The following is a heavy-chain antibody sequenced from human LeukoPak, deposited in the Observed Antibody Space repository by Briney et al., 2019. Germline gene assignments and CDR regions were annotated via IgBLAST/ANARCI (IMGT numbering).Heavy chain of an antibody. CDR2: INHSGST. CDR3: ARATWQQLFDP. CDR1: GGSFSGYY. J-gene: IGHJ5*02. V-gene: IGHV4-34*01. Sequence: SETLSLTCAVYGGSFSGYYWSWIRQPPGKGLEWIGEINHSGSTNYNPSLKSRVTISVDTSKNQFSLKLSSVTAADTAVYYCARATWQQLFDPWGQGTLVTVSS. D-gene: IGHD6-13*01.